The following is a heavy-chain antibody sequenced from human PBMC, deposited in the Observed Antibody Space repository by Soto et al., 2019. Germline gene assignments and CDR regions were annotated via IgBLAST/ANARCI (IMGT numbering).Heavy chain of an antibody. CDR1: GYSFTSYW. J-gene: IGHJ3*02. Sequence: PGESLRISWKGSGYSFTSYWISWVRQMPGKGLEWMGRIDPSDSYTNYSPSFQGHVTISADKSISTAYLQWSSLKASDTAMYYCARLGYDFWSGYYSDLGIWGQGTMVTVS. D-gene: IGHD3-3*01. CDR3: ARLGYDFWSGYYSDLGI. V-gene: IGHV5-10-1*01. CDR2: IDPSDSYT.